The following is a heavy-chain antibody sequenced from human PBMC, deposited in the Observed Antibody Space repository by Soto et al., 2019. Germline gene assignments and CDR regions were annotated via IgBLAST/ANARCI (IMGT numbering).Heavy chain of an antibody. Sequence: ASVKGSCKASGYTFTGYYMHRVRQAPGQGLEWMGWINPNSGGTNYAQKFQGRVTMTRDASISTAYMELSRLRSDDTAVYYCARGSCSSTSCYLYYYYGMDVWGQGTTVTVSS. CDR2: INPNSGGT. CDR3: ARGSCSSTSCYLYYYYGMDV. V-gene: IGHV1-2*02. D-gene: IGHD2-2*01. J-gene: IGHJ6*02. CDR1: GYTFTGYY.